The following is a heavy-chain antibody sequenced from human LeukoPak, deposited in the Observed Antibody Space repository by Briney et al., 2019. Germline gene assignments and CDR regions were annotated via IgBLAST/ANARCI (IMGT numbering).Heavy chain of an antibody. V-gene: IGHV3-21*01. D-gene: IGHD3-22*01. Sequence: GGSLRLSCAASGFTFSTFSSYSMNWVRQAPGKGLEWVSSISSSSSYIYYADSVMGRFTISRDNAKNSLYLQMNSLRAEDTAVYYCARANYYYDSSGYYRPSGDYFDYWGQGTLVTVSS. CDR3: ARANYYYDSSGYYRPSGDYFDY. J-gene: IGHJ4*02. CDR2: ISSSSSYI. CDR1: GFTFSTFSSYS.